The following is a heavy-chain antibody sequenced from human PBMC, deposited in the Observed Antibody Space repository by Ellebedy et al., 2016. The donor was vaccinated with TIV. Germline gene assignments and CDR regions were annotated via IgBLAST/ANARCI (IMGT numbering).Heavy chain of an antibody. V-gene: IGHV3-33*05. CDR2: IEYDGSNE. J-gene: IGHJ6*03. Sequence: GGSLRLSXAASGFTFSSYGMHWVRQAPGKGLEWVAVIEYDGSNEDYADSVRGRFTISRDKSKNTLYLQMISLRAEDTAVYYCARVYASYYMDVWGKGTTVTVSS. CDR3: ARVYASYYMDV. D-gene: IGHD2-8*01. CDR1: GFTFSSYG.